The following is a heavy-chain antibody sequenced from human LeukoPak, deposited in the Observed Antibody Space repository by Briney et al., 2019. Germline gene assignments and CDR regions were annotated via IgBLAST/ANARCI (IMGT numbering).Heavy chain of an antibody. J-gene: IGHJ4*02. CDR3: AKDTDTLIAVAGLHFDY. CDR2: ISYDGSNK. CDR1: GFTFSSYA. D-gene: IGHD6-19*01. Sequence: GGSLRLSCAASGFTFSSYAMHWVRQAPGKGLEWVAVISYDGSNKYYADSVKGRFTISRDNSKNTLYLQMNSLRAEDTAVYYCAKDTDTLIAVAGLHFDYWGQGTLVTVSS. V-gene: IGHV3-30-3*01.